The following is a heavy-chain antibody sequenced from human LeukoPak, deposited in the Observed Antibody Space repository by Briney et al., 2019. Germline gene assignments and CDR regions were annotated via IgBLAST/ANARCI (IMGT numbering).Heavy chain of an antibody. Sequence: SETLSLTCAVSGGSINSGGYSWSWIRQPPGKGLEWIGYIYHSGNTYYNPSLKSRVTISVDTSKNQFSLKLSSVTAADTAVYYCARGRRILKRITIFGGISVRFDPWGQGTLVTVSS. V-gene: IGHV4-30-2*01. CDR2: IYHSGNT. CDR1: GGSINSGGYS. J-gene: IGHJ5*02. CDR3: ARGRRILKRITIFGGISVRFDP. D-gene: IGHD3-3*01.